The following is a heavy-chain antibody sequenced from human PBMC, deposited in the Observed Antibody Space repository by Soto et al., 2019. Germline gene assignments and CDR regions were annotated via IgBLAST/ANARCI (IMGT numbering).Heavy chain of an antibody. CDR3: AKHFPPLNGDYVTHYYYYMDV. V-gene: IGHV3-23*01. J-gene: IGHJ6*03. Sequence: GGSLRLSCAASGFTFSSYAMSWVRQAPGKGLEWVSAISGSGGSTYYADSVKGRFTISRDNSKNTLYLQMNSLRAEDTAVYYCAKHFPPLNGDYVTHYYYYMDVWGKGTTVTVSS. CDR2: ISGSGGST. D-gene: IGHD4-17*01. CDR1: GFTFSSYA.